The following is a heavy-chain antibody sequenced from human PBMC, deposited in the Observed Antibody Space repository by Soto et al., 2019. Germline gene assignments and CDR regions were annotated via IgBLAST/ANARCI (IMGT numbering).Heavy chain of an antibody. Sequence: PGGSLRLSCAASGFTFSGSAMHWVRQASGKGLEWVGRIRNKANNYATAYAAPVKGRFSISRDDSKNTAYLQMNTLKTEDTAVYYCTREEVMDYYYYGMDVWGQGTTVTVSS. CDR3: TREEVMDYYYYGMDV. CDR2: IRNKANNYAT. J-gene: IGHJ6*02. CDR1: GFTFSGSA. V-gene: IGHV3-73*01.